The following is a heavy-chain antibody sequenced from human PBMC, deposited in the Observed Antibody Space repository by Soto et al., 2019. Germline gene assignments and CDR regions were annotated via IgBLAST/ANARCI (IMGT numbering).Heavy chain of an antibody. Sequence: SETLSLTCTVSGGSITGIVGYHWTWIRQPPGKGLERIGYLYYSGSTNYNPTLKSRVTISGDTSKNQFSLKLTSVTAADTAVYYCASRGYNYGPLDYWGQGALVTVSS. CDR2: LYYSGST. J-gene: IGHJ4*02. CDR1: GGSITGIVGYH. CDR3: ASRGYNYGPLDY. V-gene: IGHV4-61*08. D-gene: IGHD5-18*01.